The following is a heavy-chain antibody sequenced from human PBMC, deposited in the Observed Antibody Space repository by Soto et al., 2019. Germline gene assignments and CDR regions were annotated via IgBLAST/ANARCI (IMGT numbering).Heavy chain of an antibody. CDR1: GGSIYRSGYY. V-gene: IGHV4-39*01. Sequence: SETLSLTCTVSGGSIYRSGYYWGWIRQPPGRGLEWIGNIDYNGVTYSNPSLKSRVTISRDTSKNQFSLKLTSVTAADTALYYCGKVLVGATGHTDSDSWGPGTLVTISS. CDR3: GKVLVGATGHTDSDS. D-gene: IGHD2-15*01. J-gene: IGHJ4*02. CDR2: IDYNGVT.